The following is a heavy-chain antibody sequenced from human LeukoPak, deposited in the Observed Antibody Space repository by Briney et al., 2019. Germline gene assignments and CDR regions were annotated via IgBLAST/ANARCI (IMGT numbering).Heavy chain of an antibody. Sequence: ASETLSLTCNVSGGSISSGNYYWTWIRQPAGKGLEWIGRIYTSGSTNYNPSLKSRVTISLDTSKNHFSLKLNSVTAADTAVYYCARGRLTMVREVSTVYYYYYMDVWGKGTTVTISS. CDR1: GGSISSGNYY. J-gene: IGHJ6*03. CDR3: ARGRLTMVREVSTVYYYYYMDV. V-gene: IGHV4-61*02. D-gene: IGHD3-10*01. CDR2: IYTSGST.